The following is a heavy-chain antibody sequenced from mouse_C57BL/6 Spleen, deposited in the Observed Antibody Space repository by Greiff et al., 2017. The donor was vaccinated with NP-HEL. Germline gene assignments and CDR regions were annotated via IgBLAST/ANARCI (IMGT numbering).Heavy chain of an antibody. Sequence: DVQLQESGPGLAKPSQTLSLTCSVTGYSITSDYWNWIRKFPGNKLEYMGYISYSGSTYYNPSLKSRISITRDTSKNQYYLQLNSVTTEDTATYYCASYRVSLDDGYYPYAMDYWGQGTSVTVSS. CDR2: ISYSGST. J-gene: IGHJ4*01. CDR3: ASYRVSLDDGYYPYAMDY. V-gene: IGHV3-8*01. D-gene: IGHD2-3*01. CDR1: GYSITSDY.